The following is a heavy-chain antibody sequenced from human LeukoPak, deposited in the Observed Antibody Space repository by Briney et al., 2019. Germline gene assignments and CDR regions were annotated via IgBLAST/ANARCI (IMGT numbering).Heavy chain of an antibody. J-gene: IGHJ4*02. D-gene: IGHD5-12*01. V-gene: IGHV4-34*01. Sequence: SETLSLTCAVYGGSFSGYYWSWIRQPPGKGLEWIGEINHSGSTNYNPSLKSRVTISVDTSKNQFSLKLSSVTAADTAVYYCARGLRFYYFDYWGQGTLVTVSS. CDR1: GGSFSGYY. CDR2: INHSGST. CDR3: ARGLRFYYFDY.